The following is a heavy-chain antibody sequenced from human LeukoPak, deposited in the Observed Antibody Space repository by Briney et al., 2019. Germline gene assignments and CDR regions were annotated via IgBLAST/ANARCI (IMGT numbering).Heavy chain of an antibody. CDR3: AMCYDILTGSRNSFDY. D-gene: IGHD3-9*01. CDR2: LSSSGSTI. CDR1: GFTFSSYE. J-gene: IGHJ4*02. Sequence: PGGSLRLSCAASGFTFSSYEMNWVRQAPGKGLEWVSCLSSSGSTIYYADSVRGRFTISRDNAKNSLYLQMNSLRAEDTAVYYCAMCYDILTGSRNSFDYWGQGTLVTVSS. V-gene: IGHV3-48*03.